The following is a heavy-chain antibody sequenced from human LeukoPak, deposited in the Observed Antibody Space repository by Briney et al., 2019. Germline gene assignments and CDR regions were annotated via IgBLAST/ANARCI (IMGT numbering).Heavy chain of an antibody. CDR1: GYTFTSYY. V-gene: IGHV1-46*01. J-gene: IGHJ5*02. D-gene: IGHD4-17*01. CDR3: ARDDYGAHAGFDP. CDR2: INPSGGST. Sequence: ASVKVSCKASGYTFTSYYMHWVRQAPGQGLVWMGIINPSGGSTSYAQKFQGRVTMTRDTSTSTVYMELSSLRSEDAAVYYCARDDYGAHAGFDPWGQGTLVTVSS.